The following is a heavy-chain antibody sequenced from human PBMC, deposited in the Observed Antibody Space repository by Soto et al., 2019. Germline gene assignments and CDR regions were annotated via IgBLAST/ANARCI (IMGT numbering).Heavy chain of an antibody. CDR3: ARDARTNYYYGMDV. V-gene: IGHV1-18*01. Sequence: AAVKITCKASGYTFTSYGISWVRQAPGQGLEWMGWISAYNGNTNYAQKLQGRVTMTTDTSTSTAYMELRSLRSDDTAVYYCARDARTNYYYGMDVWGQGTTLTASS. CDR1: GYTFTSYG. CDR2: ISAYNGNT. J-gene: IGHJ6*02.